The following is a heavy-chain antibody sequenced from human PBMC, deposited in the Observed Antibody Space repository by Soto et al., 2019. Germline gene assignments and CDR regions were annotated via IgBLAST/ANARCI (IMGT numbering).Heavy chain of an antibody. CDR2: IYSGGST. Sequence: VQLVESGGGLVQPGGSLRLSCAASGFTVSSNYMSWVRQAPGKGLEWVSVIYSGGSTYYADSVKGRFTISRDNSKNTLYLQMNSLRAEDTAVYDCARERLVYYYDSSGYSEFAYWGQGTLVTVSS. V-gene: IGHV3-66*01. CDR3: ARERLVYYYDSSGYSEFAY. CDR1: GFTVSSNY. J-gene: IGHJ4*02. D-gene: IGHD3-22*01.